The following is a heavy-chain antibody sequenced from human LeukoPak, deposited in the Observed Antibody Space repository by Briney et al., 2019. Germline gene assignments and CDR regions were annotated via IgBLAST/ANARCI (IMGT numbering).Heavy chain of an antibody. D-gene: IGHD2-15*01. CDR3: ARDRCSGGSCSLDAFDI. Sequence: PGGSLRLSCAASGFTFSSYWMHWVRQAPGKGLVWVSRINSDGSSTSYADSVKGRFTISRDNAKNTLYLQMNSLRAEDTAVYYCARDRCSGGSCSLDAFDIWGQGTIVTVSS. J-gene: IGHJ3*02. CDR1: GFTFSSYW. V-gene: IGHV3-74*01. CDR2: INSDGSST.